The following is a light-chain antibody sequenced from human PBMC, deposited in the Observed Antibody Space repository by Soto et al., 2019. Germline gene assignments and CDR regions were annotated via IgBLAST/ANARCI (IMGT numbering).Light chain of an antibody. CDR2: KAS. CDR3: QQYNSYPWT. CDR1: QSISSW. Sequence: IQMTHSPSTLSSSVGDRVTITCRASQSISSWLSWYQQKPGKAPKLLIYKASSLESGVPSRLSGSGSGTEFTLTISSLQPDDFATYYCQQYNSYPWTFGQGTKVDIK. J-gene: IGKJ1*01. V-gene: IGKV1-5*03.